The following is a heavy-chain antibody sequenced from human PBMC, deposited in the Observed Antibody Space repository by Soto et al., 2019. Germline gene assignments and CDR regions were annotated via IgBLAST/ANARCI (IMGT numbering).Heavy chain of an antibody. V-gene: IGHV3-23*01. D-gene: IGHD2-8*01. CDR1: GFTFSNYA. J-gene: IGHJ6*02. Sequence: GGSLRLSCVASGFTFSNYAMSWVRQAPGKGLEWVSSINNSGAITYYVDSVKGRFTISRDNSKNTLYLQMNSLRAEDTAVYYCVNNVVGSAHDYCDGMDVWGPGTTVPVSS. CDR3: VNNVVGSAHDYCDGMDV. CDR2: INNSGAIT.